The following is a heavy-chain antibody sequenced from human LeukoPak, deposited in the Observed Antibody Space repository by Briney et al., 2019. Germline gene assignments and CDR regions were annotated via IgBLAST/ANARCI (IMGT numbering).Heavy chain of an antibody. V-gene: IGHV3-21*01. CDR2: ISSSSSYI. CDR3: ARDRRSGGDY. D-gene: IGHD2-15*01. CDR1: GFTFSSYS. J-gene: IGHJ4*02. Sequence: GGSLRLSCAASGFTFSSYSMNWVRQAPGKGLEWVSSISSSSSYIYYADSVKGRFAISRDNAKNSLYLQMNSLRAEDTAVYYCARDRRSGGDYWGQGTLVTVSS.